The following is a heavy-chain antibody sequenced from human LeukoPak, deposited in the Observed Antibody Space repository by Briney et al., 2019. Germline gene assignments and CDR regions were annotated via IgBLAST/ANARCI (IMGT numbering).Heavy chain of an antibody. CDR1: GFTFSSFA. Sequence: GGSLRLSCAASGFTFSSFALSWVRHAPGKGLEWVSAISGSGAGTYYADSVKGRFTVSRDNSKNTLYLQMTGLRAEDTAVYYCAKVLHYYDDNTSPGYWGRGTLVTVSS. J-gene: IGHJ4*02. CDR3: AKVLHYYDDNTSPGY. D-gene: IGHD3-22*01. CDR2: ISGSGAGT. V-gene: IGHV3-23*01.